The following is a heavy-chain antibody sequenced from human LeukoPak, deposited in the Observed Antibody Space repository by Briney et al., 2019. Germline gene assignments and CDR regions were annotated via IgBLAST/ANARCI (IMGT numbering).Heavy chain of an antibody. CDR3: AKEGRYFDRLLLRAGGTDY. CDR2: ISGSGGST. J-gene: IGHJ4*02. CDR1: GFTFSSYA. D-gene: IGHD3-9*01. Sequence: GGSLRLSCAASGFTFSSYAMSWVRQAPGKGLEWVSAISGSGGSTYYADSVRGRFTISRDNSKNTLYLQMNSLRAEDTAVYYCAKEGRYFDRLLLRAGGTDYWGQGTLVTVSS. V-gene: IGHV3-23*01.